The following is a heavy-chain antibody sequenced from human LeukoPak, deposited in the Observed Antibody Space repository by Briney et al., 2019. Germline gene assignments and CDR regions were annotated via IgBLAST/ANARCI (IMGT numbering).Heavy chain of an antibody. CDR2: VSHSGST. D-gene: IGHD2-15*01. CDR3: ARQPLLPATDYFDY. Sequence: SETLSLTCTVSSYSISSGRYWGWDRQSPGKGLEWVGSVSHSGSTYYNPSLKSRVTISVDTSKSQFSLRLNSVTAADAAMYYCARQPLLPATDYFDYWGRGTLVTVSS. CDR1: SYSISSGRY. V-gene: IGHV4-38-2*02. J-gene: IGHJ4*02.